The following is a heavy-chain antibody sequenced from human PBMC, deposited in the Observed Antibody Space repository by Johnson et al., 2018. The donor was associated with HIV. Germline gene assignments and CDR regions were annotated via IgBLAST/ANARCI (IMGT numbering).Heavy chain of an antibody. Sequence: QVQLVESGGGVVQPGRSLRLSCAASGFTFSSYAMHWVRQAPGKGLEWVAVISYDGSKKYYADSVKGRFAISRDNSKNTLHLQMNSLRAEDTAVYYCARGEGSGWHLAGAVDIWGQGTMVTVSS. CDR2: ISYDGSKK. CDR3: ARGEGSGWHLAGAVDI. CDR1: GFTFSSYA. V-gene: IGHV3-30*09. J-gene: IGHJ3*02. D-gene: IGHD6-19*01.